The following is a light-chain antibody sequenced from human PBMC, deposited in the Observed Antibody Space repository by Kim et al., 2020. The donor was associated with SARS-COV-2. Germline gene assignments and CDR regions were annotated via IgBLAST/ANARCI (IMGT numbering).Light chain of an antibody. CDR2: DAS. V-gene: IGKV1-13*02. Sequence: AIQLTQSPSSLSASVGDRVTITCRASQGISSALAWYQQKPGKAPKLLIYDASSLESGVPSRFSGSGSGTDVTLTISSLQPEDFATYYCQQFNSYPTFGGGTKVDIK. CDR1: QGISSA. CDR3: QQFNSYPT. J-gene: IGKJ4*01.